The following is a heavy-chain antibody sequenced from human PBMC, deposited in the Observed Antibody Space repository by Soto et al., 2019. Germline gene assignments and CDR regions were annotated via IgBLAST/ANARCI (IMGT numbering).Heavy chain of an antibody. J-gene: IGHJ4*02. CDR2: VSANADGT. Sequence: PGGSLRLSCAASGFIFSNYAMNWVRQAPGKGLEWVSFVSANADGTFYADSVKGRFSISRDNSKNTLYLQMNNLRAEDTAIYYCSKGRLSLDFWGQGTLVTVSS. V-gene: IGHV3-23*01. CDR1: GFIFSNYA. CDR3: SKGRLSLDF.